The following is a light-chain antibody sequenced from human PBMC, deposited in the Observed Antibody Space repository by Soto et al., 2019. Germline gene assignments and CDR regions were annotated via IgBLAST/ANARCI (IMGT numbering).Light chain of an antibody. CDR3: QQGVSTPRT. V-gene: IGKV1-39*01. J-gene: IGKJ2*01. Sequence: DIPMTQSPSSLSASVGDTVTITCRASRNINNYLNWYQQKPGRAPQLLIYVASSLQSGVPSRFSGSGSGTDFTLTISSLQPEDFATYYCQQGVSTPRTFGQGTTLEIK. CDR1: RNINNY. CDR2: VAS.